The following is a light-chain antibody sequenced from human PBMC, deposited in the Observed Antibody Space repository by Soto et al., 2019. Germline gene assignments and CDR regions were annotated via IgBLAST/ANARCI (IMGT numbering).Light chain of an antibody. CDR3: SSYTSGTTFV. J-gene: IGLJ1*01. Sequence: QSALTQPASVSGSPGQSITISCTGTSSDVGGYSYVSWYQQHSGKVPKLMIYDVTNRPSGVSNRFSGSKSGNTASLTITGLQAEDEADYFCSSYTSGTTFVFGTGTKLTVL. V-gene: IGLV2-14*03. CDR2: DVT. CDR1: SSDVGGYSY.